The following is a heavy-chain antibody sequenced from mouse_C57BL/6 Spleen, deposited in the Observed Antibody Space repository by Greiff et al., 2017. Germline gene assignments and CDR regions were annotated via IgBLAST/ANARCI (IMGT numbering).Heavy chain of an antibody. CDR2: INPNNGGT. D-gene: IGHD1-1*01. V-gene: IGHV1-22*01. CDR3: ASAYYGSSLYAMDY. CDR1: GYTFTDYN. J-gene: IGHJ4*01. Sequence: EVQLQQSGPELVKPGASVKMSCKASGYTFTDYNMHWVKQSHGKSLEWIGYINPNNGGTSYNQKFKGKATLTVNTSSSTAYMELRSLTSEDSSVYYCASAYYGSSLYAMDYWGQGTSVTVSS.